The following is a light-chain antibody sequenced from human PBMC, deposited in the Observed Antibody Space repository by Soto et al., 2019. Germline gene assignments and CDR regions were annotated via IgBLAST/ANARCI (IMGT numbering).Light chain of an antibody. Sequence: EIVMTQSPATLSVSPGERATLSCRASQSVTSNLAWYQQKPGQAPRLLIYRASTRATGIPATFSGSGSGTDFTLTISSLQSEDSAVYYCQHYNSWPFTFGGGTKVEIK. V-gene: IGKV3-15*01. J-gene: IGKJ4*01. CDR3: QHYNSWPFT. CDR2: RAS. CDR1: QSVTSN.